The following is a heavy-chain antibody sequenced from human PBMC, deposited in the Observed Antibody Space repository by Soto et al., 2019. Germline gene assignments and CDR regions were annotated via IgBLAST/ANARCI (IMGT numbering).Heavy chain of an antibody. CDR3: TTDQVTMVRGVIQVYLHP. V-gene: IGHV3-15*01. CDR1: GLSLISAC. D-gene: IGHD3-10*01. Sequence: WGSLRLSCSASGLSLISACINCFRHSPVKWLEWVGRIKGETDGGTTDYAAPVKGRFTISRDDSKNTLYLQMSSLETEDTAVYYCTTDQVTMVRGVIQVYLHPWGQGTRVTVSS. J-gene: IGHJ5*02. CDR2: IKGETDGGTT.